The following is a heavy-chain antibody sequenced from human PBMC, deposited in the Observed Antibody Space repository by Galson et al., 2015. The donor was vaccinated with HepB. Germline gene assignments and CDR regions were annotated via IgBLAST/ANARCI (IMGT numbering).Heavy chain of an antibody. D-gene: IGHD6-6*01. Sequence: SVKVSCKASGGTFSSYAISWVRQAPGQGLEWMGGIIPIFGTANYAQKFQGRVTITADESTSTAYMELSSLRSEDTAVYYCARAKDEYSSANYWGQGTLVTVSS. V-gene: IGHV1-69*13. CDR2: IIPIFGTA. CDR3: ARAKDEYSSANY. CDR1: GGTFSSYA. J-gene: IGHJ4*02.